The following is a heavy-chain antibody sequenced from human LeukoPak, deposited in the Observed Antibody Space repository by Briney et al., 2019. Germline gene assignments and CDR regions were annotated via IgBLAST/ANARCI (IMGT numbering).Heavy chain of an antibody. Sequence: ASAKVSCKASGYTFTSYDINWVRQATGQGLEWMGWMNPNSGNTGYAQKFQGRVTMTRNTSISTAYMELSSLRSEDTAVYYCARGAFMITFGEHLYYFDYWGQGTLVTVSS. CDR3: ARGAFMITFGEHLYYFDY. CDR1: GYTFTSYD. J-gene: IGHJ4*02. CDR2: MNPNSGNT. V-gene: IGHV1-8*01. D-gene: IGHD3-16*01.